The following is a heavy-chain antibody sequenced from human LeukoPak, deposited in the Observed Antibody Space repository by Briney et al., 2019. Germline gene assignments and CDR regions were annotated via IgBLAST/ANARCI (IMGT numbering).Heavy chain of an antibody. D-gene: IGHD2-15*01. V-gene: IGHV4-61*02. CDR1: GGSISSGSYY. Sequence: SETLSLTCTVSGGSISSGSYYWSWIRQPAGKGLEWIGRIYTSGSTNYNPCLKSRVTISVDTSKNQFSLKLSSVTAADTAVYYCAREELDCSGGSCYTGDFDYWGQGTLVTVSS. J-gene: IGHJ4*02. CDR3: AREELDCSGGSCYTGDFDY. CDR2: IYTSGST.